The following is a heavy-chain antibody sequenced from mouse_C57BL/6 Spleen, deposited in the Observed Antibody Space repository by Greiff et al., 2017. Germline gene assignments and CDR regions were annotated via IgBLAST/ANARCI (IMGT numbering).Heavy chain of an antibody. CDR3: ARPNTGGPWFAY. Sequence: EVKLVESGGDLVKPGGSLKLSCAASGFTFSSYGMSWVRQTPDKRLEWVATISSGGSYTYYPDSVKGRFTISRDNAKNTLYLQMSSLKSEDTAMYYCARPNTGGPWFAYWGQGTLVTVSA. D-gene: IGHD4-1*01. CDR2: ISSGGSYT. V-gene: IGHV5-6*01. J-gene: IGHJ3*01. CDR1: GFTFSSYG.